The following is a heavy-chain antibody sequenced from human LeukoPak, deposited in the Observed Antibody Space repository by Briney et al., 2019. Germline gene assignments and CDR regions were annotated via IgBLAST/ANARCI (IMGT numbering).Heavy chain of an antibody. CDR1: VYIFTASY. D-gene: IGHD2-15*01. Sequence: ASVEVSCKASVYIFTASYIHCVRQAPRQGLEGMMWINPNIGGKSFAKKFQGRVTLTRDTSITTTYLELTGLRSDDTAVYFCARGDCSGVSCYSVDSWGQGTLVTVSS. CDR2: INPNIGGK. J-gene: IGHJ4*02. CDR3: ARGDCSGVSCYSVDS. V-gene: IGHV1-2*02.